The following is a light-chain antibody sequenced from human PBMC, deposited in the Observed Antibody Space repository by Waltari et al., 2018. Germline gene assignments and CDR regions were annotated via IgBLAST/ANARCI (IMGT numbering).Light chain of an antibody. Sequence: QSVLTQPPSVSAAPGQRVTISCSGGSSNIGNNYVSWYRQFPETAPKLLIYENTGRPPGIPGIFAGSKSGTSATLDITGLQAGDEADYYCGTWDSSLSGAVFGGGTHLTVL. CDR1: SSNIGNNY. V-gene: IGLV1-51*02. CDR2: ENT. J-gene: IGLJ7*01. CDR3: GTWDSSLSGAV.